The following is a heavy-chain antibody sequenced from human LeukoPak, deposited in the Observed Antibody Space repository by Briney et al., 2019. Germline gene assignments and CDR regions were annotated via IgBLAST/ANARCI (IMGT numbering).Heavy chain of an antibody. CDR2: IYYSGST. V-gene: IGHV4-59*02. D-gene: IGHD3-10*01. CDR1: GGSVSRYY. J-gene: IGHJ6*02. CDR3: ARGFETMNV. Sequence: SETLSLTCTVSGGSVSRYYWSWIRQPPGKGLEWIGYIYYSGSTNYNPSLKSRVTISVDTSKNQFSLKLSSVTAADTAVCFCARGFETMNVWGQGTTVTVSS.